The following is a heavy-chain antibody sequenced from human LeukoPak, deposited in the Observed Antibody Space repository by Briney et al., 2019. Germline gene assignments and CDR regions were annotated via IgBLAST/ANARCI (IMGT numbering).Heavy chain of an antibody. Sequence: GGSLRLSCAASGFTFSSYWMSWVRQAPGKGLEWVANIKQDGSAKYYVDSVKGRFTISRDNSKNTLYLQMNSLRAEDTAVYYCAKGDISRIAAAGTEGYWGQGTLVTVSS. D-gene: IGHD6-13*01. CDR1: GFTFSSYW. V-gene: IGHV3-7*01. CDR3: AKGDISRIAAAGTEGY. CDR2: IKQDGSAK. J-gene: IGHJ4*02.